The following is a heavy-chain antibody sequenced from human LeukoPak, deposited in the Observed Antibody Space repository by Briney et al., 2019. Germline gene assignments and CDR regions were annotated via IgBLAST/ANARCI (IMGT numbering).Heavy chain of an antibody. J-gene: IGHJ4*02. V-gene: IGHV4-30-4*01. CDR3: ASRLVRWSLRYFDY. CDR2: IYYSGST. D-gene: IGHD2-15*01. Sequence: PSQTLSLTCTVSGGSISSGDYYWSWIRQPPGKGLEWIGYIYYSGSTYYNPSPKSRVTISVDTSKNQFSLKLSSVTAADTAVYYCASRLVRWSLRYFDYWGQGTLVTVSS. CDR1: GGSISSGDYY.